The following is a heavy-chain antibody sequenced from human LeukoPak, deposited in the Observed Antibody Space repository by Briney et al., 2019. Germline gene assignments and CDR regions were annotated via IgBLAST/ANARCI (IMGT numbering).Heavy chain of an antibody. D-gene: IGHD6-19*01. Sequence: ASVKVSCKASGYTFTSYDINWVRQATGQGLEWMGWMNPNSGNTGYAQKFQGRVTMTRNTSISTAYMELSSLRSEDTAGYYCAGSLSVLAVANYYYYGMDVWGQGTTVTVSS. V-gene: IGHV1-8*01. CDR1: GYTFTSYD. CDR2: MNPNSGNT. J-gene: IGHJ6*02. CDR3: AGSLSVLAVANYYYYGMDV.